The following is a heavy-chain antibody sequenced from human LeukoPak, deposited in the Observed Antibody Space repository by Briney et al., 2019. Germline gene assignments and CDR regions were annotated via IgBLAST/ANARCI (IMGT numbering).Heavy chain of an antibody. CDR1: GFTSSDYY. CDR2: ISSSGSTI. J-gene: IGHJ3*02. Sequence: GGSLRLSCAASGFTSSDYYMSWIRQAPGKGLEWVSYISSSGSTIYYADSVKGRFTISRDNAKNSLYLQMNSLRAEDTAVYYCAGNSGSYYGRENDAFDIWGQGTMVTVSS. V-gene: IGHV3-11*01. CDR3: AGNSGSYYGRENDAFDI. D-gene: IGHD1-26*01.